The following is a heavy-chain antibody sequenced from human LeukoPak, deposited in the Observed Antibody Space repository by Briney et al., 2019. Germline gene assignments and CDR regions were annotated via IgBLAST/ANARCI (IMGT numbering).Heavy chain of an antibody. CDR2: IYSSGST. J-gene: IGHJ4*02. Sequence: SETLSLTCPVSGGSISSDYWSWIRQPAGKGLEWIGRIYSSGSTNYNPSLKSRVTMSADTSKNQFSLKLSSVTAADTAMYYCARDSVRNDWRFDYWGQGTLVTVSS. CDR1: GGSISSDY. CDR3: ARDSVRNDWRFDY. D-gene: IGHD3-9*01. V-gene: IGHV4-4*07.